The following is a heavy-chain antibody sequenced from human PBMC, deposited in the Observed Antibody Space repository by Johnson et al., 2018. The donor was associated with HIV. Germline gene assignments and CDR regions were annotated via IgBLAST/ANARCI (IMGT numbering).Heavy chain of an antibody. J-gene: IGHJ3*02. D-gene: IGHD1-26*01. CDR3: TTRRVVGATPTPDDAFDI. V-gene: IGHV3-25*03. CDR2: VNPNGGST. Sequence: VQLVESGGGLAKPAWSPRLSCAASQFTFSSYYMNCVRQPPGNGLELVGQVNPNGGSTYLIDSGKDRFNVSRDNAKNTLHLQMNSLKTEDTAVYYCTTRRVVGATPTPDDAFDIWGQGTMVTVSS. CDR1: QFTFSSYY.